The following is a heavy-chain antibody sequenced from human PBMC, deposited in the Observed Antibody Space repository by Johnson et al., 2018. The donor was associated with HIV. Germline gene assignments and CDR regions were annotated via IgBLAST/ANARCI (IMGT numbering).Heavy chain of an antibody. Sequence: EVQLVESGGGLVQPGGSLRLSCAASGFTFSSYWISWVRQAPGKGLEWVANIKQDGSEKYYVDSVKGRFTISRDNAKNSLYLQMNSLRAEDTAVYYCARDPDGTTGTTYPDAAFDIWGKGTMVTVSS. CDR3: ARDPDGTTGTTYPDAAFDI. D-gene: IGHD1-1*01. CDR2: IKQDGSEK. CDR1: GFTFSSYW. J-gene: IGHJ3*02. V-gene: IGHV3-7*01.